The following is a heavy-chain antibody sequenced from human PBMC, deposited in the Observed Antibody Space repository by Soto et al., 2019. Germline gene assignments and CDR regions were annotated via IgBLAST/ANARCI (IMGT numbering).Heavy chain of an antibody. J-gene: IGHJ4*02. V-gene: IGHV4-59*01. CDR2: IFYSGST. CDR1: GGSITRFY. CDR3: ARADITAAGGFDY. D-gene: IGHD6-13*01. Sequence: PSETLSLTCTVSGGSITRFYWSWIRQPPGKGLEWIGYIFYSGSTKYNPSLKSRVTISVDMFKNQFSLKLSSVTAADTAVYYCARADITAAGGFDYWGQGARVTVSS.